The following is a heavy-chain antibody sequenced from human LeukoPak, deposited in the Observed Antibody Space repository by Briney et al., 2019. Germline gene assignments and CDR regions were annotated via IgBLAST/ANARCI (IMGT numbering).Heavy chain of an antibody. CDR1: GYTFTSYA. V-gene: IGHV1-3*01. CDR2: INAGNGNT. CDR3: ARETAIFGVVIIGGWFDP. J-gene: IGHJ5*02. Sequence: ASVKVSCKASGYTFTSYAIHWVRQAPGQRLEWMRWINAGNGNTKYSQKFQGRVTITRDTSASTAYMELSSLRSEDTAVYYCARETAIFGVVIIGGWFDPWGQGTLVTVSS. D-gene: IGHD3-3*01.